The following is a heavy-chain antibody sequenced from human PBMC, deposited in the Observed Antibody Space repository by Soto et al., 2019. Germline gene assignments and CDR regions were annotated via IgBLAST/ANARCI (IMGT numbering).Heavy chain of an antibody. Sequence: GGSLRLSCASSGFTFNSDPMSLVRQAPGKGLEWVSAISGSGGSTYYADSVKGRFTISRDNSKNTLHLQMNSLRAEDSAVYYCAKDSNYDVLTGPPTDHWGQGTLVTVSS. D-gene: IGHD3-9*01. J-gene: IGHJ4*02. CDR3: AKDSNYDVLTGPPTDH. CDR2: ISGSGGST. CDR1: GFTFNSDP. V-gene: IGHV3-23*01.